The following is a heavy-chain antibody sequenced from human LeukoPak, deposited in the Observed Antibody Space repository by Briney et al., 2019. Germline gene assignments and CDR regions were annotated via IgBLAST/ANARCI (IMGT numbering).Heavy chain of an antibody. D-gene: IGHD1-1*01. CDR2: IYYSGST. CDR1: GGPISSYY. V-gene: IGHV4-59*01. J-gene: IGHJ5*02. Sequence: PSETLSLTCTVSGGPISSYYWSWIRKPPGKGLEWIGYIYYSGSTNYNPSLKSRVTISVDTSKNQFSLKLSSVTAADTAVYYCARSDWDDRGNWFDPWGQGTLVTVSS. CDR3: ARSDWDDRGNWFDP.